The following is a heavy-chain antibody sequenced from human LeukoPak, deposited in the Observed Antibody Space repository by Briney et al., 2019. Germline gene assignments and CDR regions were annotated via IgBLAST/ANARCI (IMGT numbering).Heavy chain of an antibody. CDR1: GFTFSSYA. J-gene: IGHJ3*02. D-gene: IGHD3-22*01. CDR2: ISGGGGST. CDR3: ARGKGYSSGYHNAFDI. Sequence: GGSLGLSCAASGFTFSSYAMSWVRQAPGKGLEWVSTISGGGGSTYYADSVKGRFTISSDNSKNTLYLQMNSLRAEDTALYYCARGKGYSSGYHNAFDIWGQGTMVTVSS. V-gene: IGHV3-23*01.